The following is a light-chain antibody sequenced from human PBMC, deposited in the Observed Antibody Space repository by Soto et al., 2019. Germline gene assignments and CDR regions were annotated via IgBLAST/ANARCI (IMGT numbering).Light chain of an antibody. Sequence: DIQMTQSPSSLSASVGVRVTITCRASQSISSYLNWYQQKPGKATKLLIYAASSLQSGVPSRFSGSGSGTDFTLTISSLQPEDFATYYCQQSYSTPITFGQGTRLEIK. V-gene: IGKV1-39*01. J-gene: IGKJ5*01. CDR3: QQSYSTPIT. CDR1: QSISSY. CDR2: AAS.